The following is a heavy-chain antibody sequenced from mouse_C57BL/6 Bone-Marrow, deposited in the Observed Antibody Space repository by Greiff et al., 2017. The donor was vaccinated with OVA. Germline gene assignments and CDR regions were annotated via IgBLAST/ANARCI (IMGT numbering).Heavy chain of an antibody. CDR3: AFYDYPYYFDY. CDR1: GYTFTDYN. J-gene: IGHJ2*01. D-gene: IGHD2-4*01. V-gene: IGHV1-22*01. CDR2: INPNNGGT. Sequence: VQLKESGPELVKPGASVKMSCKASGYTFTDYNMHWVKQSHGKSLEWIGYINPNNGGTSYNQKFKGKATLTVNTSSSTAYMELRSLTSEDSSVYYCAFYDYPYYFDYWGQGTTLTVSS.